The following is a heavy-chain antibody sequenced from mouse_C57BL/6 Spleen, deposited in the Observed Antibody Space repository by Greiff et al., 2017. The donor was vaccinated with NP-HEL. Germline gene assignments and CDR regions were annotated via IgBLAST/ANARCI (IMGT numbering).Heavy chain of an antibody. V-gene: IGHV5-17*01. D-gene: IGHD2-5*01. Sequence: EVQLVESGGGLVKPGGSLKLSCAASGFTFSDYGMHWVRQAPEKGLEWVAYISSGSSTIYYADTVKGRFTISRDNAKNTLFLQMTSLRSEDTAMYYCARRSNGENYYAMDYWGQGTSVTVSS. CDR1: GFTFSDYG. CDR3: ARRSNGENYYAMDY. CDR2: ISSGSSTI. J-gene: IGHJ4*01.